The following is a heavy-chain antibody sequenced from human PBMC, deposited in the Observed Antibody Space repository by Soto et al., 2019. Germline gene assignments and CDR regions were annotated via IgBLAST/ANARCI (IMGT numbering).Heavy chain of an antibody. CDR3: AKARYFDTLRASGRAFDC. Sequence: GGSLRLSCAASGFTLTTYAMSWVRQAPGKGLEWVSSISGSGGTAYNVDSVKGRFTISRDNSKNTMYLQMNSLRAEDTALYYCAKARYFDTLRASGRAFDCCGRG. CDR1: GFTLTTYA. CDR2: ISGSGGTA. D-gene: IGHD3-9*01. J-gene: IGHJ4*02. V-gene: IGHV3-23*01.